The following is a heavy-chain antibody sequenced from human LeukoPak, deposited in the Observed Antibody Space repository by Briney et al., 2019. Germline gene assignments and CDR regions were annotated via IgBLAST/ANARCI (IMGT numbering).Heavy chain of an antibody. Sequence: GGSLRLSCAASGFTFSSYSMNWVRQAPGKGLEWVSYISSSGSTIYYADSVKGRFTTSRDNAKNTLYLQMNSLRAEDTAVYYCGRDLHIYCHGGSCYSGPGYGDYWGQGTLVTVSS. CDR3: GRDLHIYCHGGSCYSGPGYGDY. V-gene: IGHV3-48*04. D-gene: IGHD2-15*01. J-gene: IGHJ4*02. CDR2: ISSSGSTI. CDR1: GFTFSSYS.